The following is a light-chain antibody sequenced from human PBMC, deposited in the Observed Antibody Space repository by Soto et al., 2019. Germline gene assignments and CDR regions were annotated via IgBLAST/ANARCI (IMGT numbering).Light chain of an antibody. CDR1: QSLFYTSNKRNY. CDR2: WAS. Sequence: DIVMSQSPDSLAVSLGERATNKCKSSQSLFYTSNKRNYLAWYQQKPGQRPRLLISWASTRESGVPDRFSAGGSGTDFTLTITNLQADDVATYYCHQYFSAPQAFGGGTKVEI. CDR3: HQYFSAPQA. V-gene: IGKV4-1*01. J-gene: IGKJ4*01.